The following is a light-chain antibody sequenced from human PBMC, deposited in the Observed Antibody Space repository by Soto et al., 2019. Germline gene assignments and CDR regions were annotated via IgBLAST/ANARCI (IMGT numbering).Light chain of an antibody. CDR1: GSDVGGYDY. CDR3: SSYTSSSTL. Sequence: QSVLTQPASVSGSPGQSITISCTGTGSDVGGYDYVSWYQHHPGKAPKVMIYEVTNRPSGVSNRFSGSKSGNTASLTISGLQAEDEADCYCSSYTSSSTLFGTGTKVTVL. V-gene: IGLV2-14*01. J-gene: IGLJ1*01. CDR2: EVT.